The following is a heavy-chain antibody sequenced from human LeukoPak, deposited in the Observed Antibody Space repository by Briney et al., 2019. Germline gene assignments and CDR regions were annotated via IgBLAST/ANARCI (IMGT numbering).Heavy chain of an antibody. V-gene: IGHV3-64*01. Sequence: GGSLRLSCAASGFTFRSYAIHWVRQAPGKGLEYVAAISTDGGSTYYANSVRGRFTISRDKSKNTLYLQMGSLRAEDMAVYYCAREGGDTDAFDIWGQGTMVTVSS. D-gene: IGHD2-21*02. J-gene: IGHJ3*02. CDR2: ISTDGGST. CDR1: GFTFRSYA. CDR3: AREGGDTDAFDI.